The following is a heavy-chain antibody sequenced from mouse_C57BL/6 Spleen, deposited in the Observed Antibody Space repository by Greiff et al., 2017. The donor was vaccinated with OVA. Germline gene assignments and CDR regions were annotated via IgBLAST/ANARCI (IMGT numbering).Heavy chain of an antibody. CDR2: INPSTGGT. CDR1: GYSFTGYY. J-gene: IGHJ3*01. V-gene: IGHV1-42*01. D-gene: IGHD2-2*01. CDR3: AYGYDGGAWFAY. Sequence: VQLQQSGPELVKPGASVKISCKASGYSFTGYYMNWVKQSPEKSLEWIGEINPSTGGTTYNQKFKAKATLTVDKSSSTAYMQLKSLTSEDSAVYYWAYGYDGGAWFAYWGQGTLVTVSA.